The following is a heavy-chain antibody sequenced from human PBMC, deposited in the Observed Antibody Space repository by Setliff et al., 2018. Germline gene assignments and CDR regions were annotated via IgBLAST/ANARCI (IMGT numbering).Heavy chain of an antibody. V-gene: IGHV7-4-1*02. CDR2: INTNTGNP. CDR1: GYTFTTYA. CDR3: ARASRFGTIRYRGDYYMDV. Sequence: ASVKVSCKASGYTFTTYAISWMRQAPGQGLEYMGWINTNTGNPSYAQGFTGRVVFSLDISVSTAYLQISSLKAEDTAVYYCARASRFGTIRYRGDYYMDVWGKGTTVTVSS. D-gene: IGHD3-10*01. J-gene: IGHJ6*03.